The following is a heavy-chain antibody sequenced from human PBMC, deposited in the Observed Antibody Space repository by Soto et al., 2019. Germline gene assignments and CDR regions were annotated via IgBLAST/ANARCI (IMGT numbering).Heavy chain of an antibody. CDR1: GGSISSGGYY. CDR2: IYYSGST. J-gene: IGHJ5*02. CDR3: ARVFSDSSSVFDP. D-gene: IGHD6-13*01. V-gene: IGHV4-31*03. Sequence: QVQLQESGPGLVKPSQTLSLTCTVSGGSISSGGYYWSWIRQHPGKSLEWIGYIYYSGSTYYNPSLKSRVTISVDTSKNQFSLKLSSVTAADTAVYSCARVFSDSSSVFDPWGQGTLVTVSS.